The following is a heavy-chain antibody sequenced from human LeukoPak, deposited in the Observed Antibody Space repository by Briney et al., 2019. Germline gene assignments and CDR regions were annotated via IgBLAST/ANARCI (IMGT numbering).Heavy chain of an antibody. J-gene: IGHJ4*02. CDR2: IIPILGIA. CDR3: ARVAAAMNDY. D-gene: IGHD2-2*01. V-gene: IGHV1-69*02. CDR1: GGTFSSYT. Sequence: ASVKVSCKASGGTFSSYTISWVRQAPGQGLERMGRIIPILGIANYAQKFQGRVTITADKSTSTAYMELSSLRSEDTAVYYCARVAAAMNDYWGQGTLVTVSS.